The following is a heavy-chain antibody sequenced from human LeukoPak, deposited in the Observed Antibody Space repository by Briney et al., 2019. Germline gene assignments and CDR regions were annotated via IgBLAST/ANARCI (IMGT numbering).Heavy chain of an antibody. J-gene: IGHJ4*02. CDR1: GFTFSSYE. CDR2: ISSSGSTI. D-gene: IGHD4-17*01. CDR3: ASPSYGDYAMGVDY. V-gene: IGHV3-48*03. Sequence: GGSLRLSCAASGFTFSSYEMNWVRQAPGKGLEWVSYISSSGSTIYYADSVKGRFTISRDNAKNSLYLQMNSLRAEDTAVYYCASPSYGDYAMGVDYWGQGTLVTVSS.